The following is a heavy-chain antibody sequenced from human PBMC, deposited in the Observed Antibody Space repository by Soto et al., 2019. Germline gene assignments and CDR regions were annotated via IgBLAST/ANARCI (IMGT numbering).Heavy chain of an antibody. D-gene: IGHD2-2*01. V-gene: IGHV4-34*01. J-gene: IGHJ5*02. CDR3: ARELPRYQLLSHGSTNWFDP. Sequence: SETLSLTCAVYGGSFSGYYWSWIRQPPGKGLEWIGEINHSGSTNYNPSLKSRVTISVDTSKNQFSLKLSSVTAADTAVYYCARELPRYQLLSHGSTNWFDPWGQETLVTVSS. CDR2: INHSGST. CDR1: GGSFSGYY.